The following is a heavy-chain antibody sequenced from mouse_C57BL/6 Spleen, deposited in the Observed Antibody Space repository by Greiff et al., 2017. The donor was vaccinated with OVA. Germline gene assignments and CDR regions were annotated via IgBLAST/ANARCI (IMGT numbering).Heavy chain of an antibody. CDR1: GFSFTTYA. CDR2: IRSKSNNYAT. CDR3: VRQGLLWLRRGFAY. J-gene: IGHJ3*01. D-gene: IGHD2-2*01. V-gene: IGHV10-1*01. Sequence: EVKLVESGGGLVQPKGSLKLSCAASGFSFTTYAMNWVRQAPGKGLEWVARIRSKSNNYATYYADSVKDRFTISRDDSENMLYLQMNNLKTEDTAMYYGVRQGLLWLRRGFAYWGQGTLVTVSA.